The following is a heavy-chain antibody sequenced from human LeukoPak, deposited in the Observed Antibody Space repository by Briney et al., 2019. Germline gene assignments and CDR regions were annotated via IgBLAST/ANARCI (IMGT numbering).Heavy chain of an antibody. CDR1: GGSISSSSYY. CDR2: IYYSGST. J-gene: IGHJ3*02. CDR3: ARQMVTYDAFDI. D-gene: IGHD5-18*01. V-gene: IGHV4-39*01. Sequence: SETLSLTCTVSGGSISSSSYYWGWIRQPPGKGLEWIGSIYYSGSTYYNPSLKSRVTISVDTSKNQFSLKLSSVTAADTAVYYCARQMVTYDAFDIWGQGTMVTVSS.